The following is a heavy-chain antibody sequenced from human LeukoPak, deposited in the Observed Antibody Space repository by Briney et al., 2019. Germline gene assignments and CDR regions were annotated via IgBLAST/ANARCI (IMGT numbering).Heavy chain of an antibody. D-gene: IGHD3-10*01. V-gene: IGHV5-10-1*01. Sequence: GESLKISCKGSGYNFISWVRQMPGKGLEWVGRIDPSDSYATYNPSFQGHVTISGDKSSSTAYLQWSSLKASDTAMYYCANLHYGSGSVSDFWGQGTLVTVSS. J-gene: IGHJ4*02. CDR2: IDPSDSYA. CDR3: ANLHYGSGSVSDF. CDR1: GYNF.